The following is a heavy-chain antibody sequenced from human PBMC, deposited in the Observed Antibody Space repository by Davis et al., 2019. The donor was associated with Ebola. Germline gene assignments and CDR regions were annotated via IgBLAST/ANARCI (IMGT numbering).Heavy chain of an antibody. CDR3: ARQGYCNTTSCNNWFDP. CDR2: IYPDASDT. Sequence: GESLKISCKGAGYSFTRNWIGWVRQMPGKGLEWMGIIYPDASDTRYSPSFQGQVTISADKSINTAYLQWNSLTASDTAMYYCARQGYCNTTSCNNWFDPWGQGTLVTVSS. J-gene: IGHJ5*02. CDR1: GYSFTRNW. V-gene: IGHV5-51*01. D-gene: IGHD2-2*01.